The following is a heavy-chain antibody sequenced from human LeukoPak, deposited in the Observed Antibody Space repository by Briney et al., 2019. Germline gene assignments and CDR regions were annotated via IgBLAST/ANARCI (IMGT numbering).Heavy chain of an antibody. Sequence: GGSLRLSCAASGFTFDDYGMSWVRQAPGKGLEWVSGINWNGGSTGYADSVKGRFTISRDNAKNSLYLQMNSLRAEDTALYYCARVTNCFDSSGYYTTHYFDYWGQGTLVTVSS. V-gene: IGHV3-20*04. J-gene: IGHJ4*02. CDR2: INWNGGST. CDR1: GFTFDDYG. CDR3: ARVTNCFDSSGYYTTHYFDY. D-gene: IGHD3-22*01.